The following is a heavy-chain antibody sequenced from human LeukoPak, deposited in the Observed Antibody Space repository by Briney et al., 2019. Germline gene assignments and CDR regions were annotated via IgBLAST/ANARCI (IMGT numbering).Heavy chain of an antibody. CDR1: GYTFTSYA. V-gene: IGHV1-18*01. D-gene: IGHD3-16*02. J-gene: IGHJ5*02. Sequence: VASVKVSCKASGYTFTSYAMNWVRQAPGQGLEWMGWISAYNGNTNYAQKFQGRVTMTTDTSTNTVYMELRSLRSDDTAVYYCARDLWVWDYVWGSYRYTSNFRQNWFDPWGQGTLVTVSS. CDR3: ARDLWVWDYVWGSYRYTSNFRQNWFDP. CDR2: ISAYNGNT.